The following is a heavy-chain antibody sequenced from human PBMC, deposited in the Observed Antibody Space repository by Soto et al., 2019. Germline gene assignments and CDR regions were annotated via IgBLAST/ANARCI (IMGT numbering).Heavy chain of an antibody. Sequence: EVQLVESGGGLVQPGRSLRLSCAASGFTFDDYAMHWVRQAPGKGLEWVSGISWNSGSIGYADSVKGRFTISRDNAKNSLYLQMNSLRAEDTALYYCAKGHSSSDHYYYYMYVWGKGTTVTVSS. V-gene: IGHV3-9*01. CDR1: GFTFDDYA. D-gene: IGHD6-6*01. J-gene: IGHJ6*03. CDR3: AKGHSSSDHYYYYMYV. CDR2: ISWNSGSI.